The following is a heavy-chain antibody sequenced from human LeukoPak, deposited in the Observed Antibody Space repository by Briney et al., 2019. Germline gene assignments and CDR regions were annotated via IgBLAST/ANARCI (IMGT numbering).Heavy chain of an antibody. D-gene: IGHD1-14*01. Sequence: PQTMSLTCPVYAGSFSGYYWSWIRHLQGKGLEWIGEINHSGSTNYNPSLKSRVTISVDTSKNQFSLKLSSVTAADTAVYYCARGATSVYRPLAAFDIWGQGTMVTVSS. J-gene: IGHJ3*02. CDR1: AGSFSGYY. CDR2: INHSGST. V-gene: IGHV4-34*01. CDR3: ARGATSVYRPLAAFDI.